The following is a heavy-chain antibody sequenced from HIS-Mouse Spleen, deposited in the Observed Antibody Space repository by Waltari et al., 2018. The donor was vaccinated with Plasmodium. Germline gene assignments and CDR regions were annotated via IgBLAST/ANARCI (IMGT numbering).Heavy chain of an antibody. CDR1: GGSISSSSYY. V-gene: IGHV4-39*07. Sequence: QLQLQESGPGLVKPSETLSLTCTVSGGSISSSSYYWGWIRQPPGKGLGWVGSIYYSGSTYYNPSLKRRVTISVDTSKNQFSLKLSSVTAADTAVYYCASSLGNGAFDIWGQGTMVTVSS. CDR2: IYYSGST. J-gene: IGHJ3*02. CDR3: ASSLGNGAFDI. D-gene: IGHD3-16*02.